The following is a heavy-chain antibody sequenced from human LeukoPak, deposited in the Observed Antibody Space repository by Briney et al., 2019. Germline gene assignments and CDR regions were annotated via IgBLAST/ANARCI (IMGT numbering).Heavy chain of an antibody. D-gene: IGHD5-24*01. CDR1: GCTFSSYG. CDR2: IWYDGSNK. Sequence: GGSLRLSCAASGCTFSSYGMHWVRQAPGKGLEWVAVIWYDGSNKYYADSVKGRFTISRDNSKNTLYLQMNSLRAEDTAVYYCARAGDGYNIYYFDYWGQGTLVTVSS. J-gene: IGHJ4*02. V-gene: IGHV3-33*01. CDR3: ARAGDGYNIYYFDY.